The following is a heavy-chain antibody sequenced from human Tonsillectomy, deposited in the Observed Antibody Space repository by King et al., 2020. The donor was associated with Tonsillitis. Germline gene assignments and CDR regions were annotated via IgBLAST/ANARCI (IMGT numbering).Heavy chain of an antibody. D-gene: IGHD6-6*01. J-gene: IGHJ2*01. Sequence: VQLQESGPGLVKPSETLSLTCTVSRGSISSSTYYWGWIRQPPGKGLEWIGSIYYSGNTYYNPSLKSRVTISVDTSKNQFSLKLSSVTAADTAMYYCARRPRRGDWYFDLWGRGTLVTVSS. CDR1: RGSISSSTYY. CDR2: IYYSGNT. CDR3: ARRPRRGDWYFDL. V-gene: IGHV4-39*07.